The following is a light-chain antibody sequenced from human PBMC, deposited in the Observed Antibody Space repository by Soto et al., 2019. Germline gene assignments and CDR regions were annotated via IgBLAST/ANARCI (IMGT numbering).Light chain of an antibody. V-gene: IGKV1-5*03. CDR2: KAS. Sequence: DIQMTQSPSTLSASVGDRVTITCRASQSISDWLAWYQQKPGQAPKLLIYKASRLESGVPSRFSGSGSGTEITVTINSLQPDDFSTYYCQHYNNYPYTFGQGSKLEIK. CDR1: QSISDW. J-gene: IGKJ2*01. CDR3: QHYNNYPYT.